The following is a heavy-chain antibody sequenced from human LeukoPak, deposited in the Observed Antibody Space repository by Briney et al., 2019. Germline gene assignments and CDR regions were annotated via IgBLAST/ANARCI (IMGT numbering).Heavy chain of an antibody. V-gene: IGHV1-3*01. Sequence: GASVKVSCKAFEYTFSGYSIHWVRQAPGQRLEWMGWINAGKGNTKYSQNLQGRVTVTGDTSASTAYMELSSLTSEDTAVYYCARGSCSSTSCFMDVWGQGTTVTVSS. J-gene: IGHJ6*02. CDR2: INAGKGNT. CDR1: EYTFSGYS. D-gene: IGHD2-2*01. CDR3: ARGSCSSTSCFMDV.